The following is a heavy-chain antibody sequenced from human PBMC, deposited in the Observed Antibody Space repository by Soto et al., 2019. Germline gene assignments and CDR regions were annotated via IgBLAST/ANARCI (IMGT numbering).Heavy chain of an antibody. CDR1: GYTFTSYD. V-gene: IGHV1-8*01. J-gene: IGHJ3*02. CDR2: MNPNSGNT. D-gene: IGHD1-26*01. CDR3: ARIKWESDAFDI. Sequence: QVQLVQSGAEVKKPGASVKVSCKASGYTFTSYDINWVRQATGQGLEWMGWMNPNSGNTGYAQKLQGRFTMTRNTSKSTAYKELSSLRSDDAAVYYCARIKWESDAFDIWAQWTMVTVSS.